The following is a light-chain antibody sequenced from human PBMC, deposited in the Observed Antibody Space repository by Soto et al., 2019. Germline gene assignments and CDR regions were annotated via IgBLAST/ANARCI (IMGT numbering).Light chain of an antibody. CDR3: VAWDDSLRCAV. CDR2: ANS. V-gene: IGLV1-47*01. J-gene: IGLJ7*01. CDR1: SSNIGSNL. Sequence: QSVLTQAPSASGTPGQSVTISCSGSSSNIGSNLVYWYQQVPGTAPKLLIYANSQRPSGVPDRFSGSKSGTSASLAISGLRSEDEADYYCVAWDDSLRCAVFGGSTQLTVL.